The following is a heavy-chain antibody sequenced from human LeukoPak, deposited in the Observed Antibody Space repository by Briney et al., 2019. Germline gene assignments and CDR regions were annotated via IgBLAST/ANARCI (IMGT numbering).Heavy chain of an antibody. CDR2: INHSGST. V-gene: IGHV4-30-2*01. CDR1: GGSISSGGYY. CDR3: ARGLDCSSTSCHHWFDP. J-gene: IGHJ5*02. D-gene: IGHD2-2*01. Sequence: SQTLSLTCAVSGGSISSGGYYWSWIRQPPGKGLEWIGEINHSGSTNYNPSLKSRVTISVDTSKNQFSLKLSSVTAADTTVYYCARGLDCSSTSCHHWFDPWGQGTLVTVSS.